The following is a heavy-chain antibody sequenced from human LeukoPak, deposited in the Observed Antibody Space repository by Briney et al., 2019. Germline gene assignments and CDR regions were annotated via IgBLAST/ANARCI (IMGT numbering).Heavy chain of an antibody. CDR1: GFTFTKYW. CDR3: AKEDGESAYFDS. V-gene: IGHV3-7*03. CDR2: IKQDGSDK. D-gene: IGHD2-21*01. J-gene: IGHJ4*02. Sequence: GGSLRLSCAASGFTFTKYWMTWVRQAPGKGLEWVGNIKQDGSDKNYMDSVKGRFTISRDNTKNSVYLQMNSLRAEDTAIYYCAKEDGESAYFDSWGQGTLVTVSS.